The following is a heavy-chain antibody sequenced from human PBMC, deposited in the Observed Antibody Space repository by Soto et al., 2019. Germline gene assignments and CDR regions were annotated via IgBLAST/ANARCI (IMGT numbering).Heavy chain of an antibody. Sequence: PSETLSLTCTVSGGSISNYYWTWSRQPPGKGLEWIGYIYYSGNTNYNPSLKSRVTISLDTSKNQLSLKVSSVTAADTAVYYCARGAVAGTGLNWFDPWGQGTLVTVSS. CDR1: GGSISNYY. CDR3: ARGAVAGTGLNWFDP. CDR2: IYYSGNT. V-gene: IGHV4-59*01. J-gene: IGHJ5*02. D-gene: IGHD6-19*01.